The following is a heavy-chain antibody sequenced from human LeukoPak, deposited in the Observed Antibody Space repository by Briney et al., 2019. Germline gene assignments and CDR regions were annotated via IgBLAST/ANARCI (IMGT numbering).Heavy chain of an antibody. J-gene: IGHJ4*02. D-gene: IGHD2-2*01. CDR1: GFTFSNYW. Sequence: PGGSLRLSCAASGFTFSNYWMHWVRQAPGKGLVWVSRLNADGNSITYTDSVRGRFTISRDNAKNTLYLQMNSLRAEDTAVYYCARVRGPYPLEDFDYWGQGTLVTVSS. V-gene: IGHV3-74*01. CDR2: LNADGNSI. CDR3: ARVRGPYPLEDFDY.